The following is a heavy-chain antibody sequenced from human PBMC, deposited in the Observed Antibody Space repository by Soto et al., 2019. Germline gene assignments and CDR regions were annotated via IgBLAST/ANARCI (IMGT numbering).Heavy chain of an antibody. Sequence: PSETLSLTCTVSGGSISSYYWSWIRQPPGKGLEWIGYIYYSGSTNYNPSLKSRVTISVDTSKNQFSLKLSSVTAADTAVYYCVRVVAAAEINWFDPWGQGTLVTVS. J-gene: IGHJ5*02. CDR1: GGSISSYY. D-gene: IGHD6-13*01. CDR2: IYYSGST. CDR3: VRVVAAAEINWFDP. V-gene: IGHV4-59*01.